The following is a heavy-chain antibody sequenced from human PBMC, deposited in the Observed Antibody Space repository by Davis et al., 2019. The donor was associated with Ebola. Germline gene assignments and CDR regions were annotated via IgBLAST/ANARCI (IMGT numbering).Heavy chain of an antibody. CDR3: ARSYGGNGPIDY. Sequence: PSETLSLTCTVSGGSITSYYWSWIRQPPGKGLEWIGYIYYSGSTNYNPSLKSRVTISVDTSKNQFFLKLSSVTAADTAVYYCARSYGGNGPIDYWGQGTLVTVSS. J-gene: IGHJ4*02. D-gene: IGHD4-23*01. CDR2: IYYSGST. CDR1: GGSITSYY. V-gene: IGHV4-59*01.